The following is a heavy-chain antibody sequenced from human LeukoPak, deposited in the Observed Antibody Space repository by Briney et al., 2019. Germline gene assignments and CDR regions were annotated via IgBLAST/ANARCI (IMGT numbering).Heavy chain of an antibody. CDR3: AKDISSSWHEYFDY. CDR1: GFTFDDYA. Sequence: GRSLRLSCATSGFTFDDYAMHWVRQAPGKGLEWVSGISWNSGSIGYADSVKGRFTISRDNAKNSLYLQMNSLRAEDTALYYCAKDISSSWHEYFDYWGQGTLVTVSS. V-gene: IGHV3-9*01. CDR2: ISWNSGSI. D-gene: IGHD6-13*01. J-gene: IGHJ4*02.